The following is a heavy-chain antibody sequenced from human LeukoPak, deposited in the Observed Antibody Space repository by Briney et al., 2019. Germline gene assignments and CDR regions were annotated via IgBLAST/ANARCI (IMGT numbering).Heavy chain of an antibody. V-gene: IGHV4-59*11. CDR1: GGSISSHY. D-gene: IGHD6-25*01. CDR3: ARGIAAEFDP. Sequence: PSETLSLTRTVSGGSISSHYWSWIRQPPGKGLEWIGYIYYSGSTNYSPSLKSRVTISVDTSKNQFSLKLSSVTAADTAVYYCARGIAAEFDPWGQGTLVTVSS. CDR2: IYYSGST. J-gene: IGHJ5*02.